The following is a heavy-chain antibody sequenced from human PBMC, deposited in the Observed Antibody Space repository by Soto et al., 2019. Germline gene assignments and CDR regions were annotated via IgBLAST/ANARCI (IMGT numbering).Heavy chain of an antibody. CDR2: ISYDGSNK. D-gene: IGHD3-10*01. J-gene: IGHJ6*02. CDR3: AKDRVKGPYYYYGMDV. V-gene: IGHV3-30*18. Sequence: WIRQAPGKGLEWVAVISYDGSNKYYADSVKGRFTISRDNSKNTLYLQMNSLTAEDTAVYYCAKDRVKGPYYYYGMDVWGQGTTVTVS.